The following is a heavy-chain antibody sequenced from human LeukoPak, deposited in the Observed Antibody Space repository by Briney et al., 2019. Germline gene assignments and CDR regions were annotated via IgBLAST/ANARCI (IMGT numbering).Heavy chain of an antibody. V-gene: IGHV3-66*01. J-gene: IGHJ4*02. CDR1: GFTVSSNY. CDR3: ARLYWGSLFDY. Sequence: GGSLRLSCAASGFTVSSNYMSWVRQAPGKGLEWVSVIYSGGSTYYADSVKGRFTISRDNPKNTLYLQMNSLRAEDTAVYYCARLYWGSLFDYWGQGTLVTVSS. D-gene: IGHD3-16*01. CDR2: IYSGGST.